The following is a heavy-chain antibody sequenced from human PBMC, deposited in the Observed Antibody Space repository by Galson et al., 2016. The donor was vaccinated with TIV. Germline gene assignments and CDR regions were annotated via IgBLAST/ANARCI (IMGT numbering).Heavy chain of an antibody. J-gene: IGHJ4*02. Sequence: SVKVSCKASGYTFTSFDISLIRQAPGQGLEWMGWMSPANGNTGYAQKFRGRITMTRHPSTTTVYMELSGLTSEDTAVYYCARGHYYDTSGYSFDFWGQGTLVTVSS. D-gene: IGHD3-22*01. CDR2: MSPANGNT. CDR1: GYTFTSFD. CDR3: ARGHYYDTSGYSFDF. V-gene: IGHV1-8*01.